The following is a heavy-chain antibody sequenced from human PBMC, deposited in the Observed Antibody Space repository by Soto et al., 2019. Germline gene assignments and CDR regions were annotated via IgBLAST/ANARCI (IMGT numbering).Heavy chain of an antibody. D-gene: IGHD1-20*01. V-gene: IGHV3-7*01. CDR3: ASDLNWPNF. J-gene: IGHJ4*02. CDR1: GFTFSTYF. CDR2: IKPDGSER. Sequence: EVQLVESGGGLVQPGVSLRLSCAASGFTFSTYFMTWVRQAPGKGLEWVATIKPDGSERWYVDSVKGRFTISRDNAKNSLYLEMNSLRAEDTAVYFCASDLNWPNFWGQGSLVAVSS.